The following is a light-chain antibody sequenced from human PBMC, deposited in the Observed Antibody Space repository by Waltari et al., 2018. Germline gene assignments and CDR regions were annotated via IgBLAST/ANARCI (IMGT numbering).Light chain of an antibody. J-gene: IGLJ2*01. CDR1: XLRTYF. CDR2: GKN. CDR3: XSRDXSGXXVV. Sequence: SELTQDRAXSVALGQXVWITCQGXXLRTYFANWYQQKTGQAPVLVVYGKNNRPSGIPXRXXGSGSGNTXSLTITGAXAEDEGDYXXXSRDXSGXXVVFGXGXKLTVL. V-gene: IGLV3-19*01.